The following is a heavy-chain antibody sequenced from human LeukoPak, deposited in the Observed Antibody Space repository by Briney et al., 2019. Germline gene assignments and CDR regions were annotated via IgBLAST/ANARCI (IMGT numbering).Heavy chain of an antibody. CDR3: ARVGSYDCSSTSCLHYYYYGMDV. V-gene: IGHV4-34*01. CDR1: GGSFSGYY. D-gene: IGHD2-2*01. J-gene: IGHJ6*02. CDR2: INHSGST. Sequence: SETLSLTCAVYGGSFSGYYWSWIRQPPGKGLEWIGEINHSGSTNYNPSLKSRVTISVDTSKNQFSLKLSSVTAADTAVYYCARVGSYDCSSTSCLHYYYYGMDVWGQGTTVTVSS.